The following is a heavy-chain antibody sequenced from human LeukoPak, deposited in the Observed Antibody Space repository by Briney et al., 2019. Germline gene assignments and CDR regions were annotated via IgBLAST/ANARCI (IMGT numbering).Heavy chain of an antibody. J-gene: IGHJ4*02. Sequence: SETLSLTCTVSGYSISSGYYWGWIRQPPGKGLEWIGSIYRSGSTYYNPSLKSRVTISVDTSKNQFSLKLSSVTAADTAVYYCARDSIVVVAATKAYYFDYWGQGTLVTVSS. V-gene: IGHV4-38-2*02. CDR2: IYRSGST. CDR3: ARDSIVVVAATKAYYFDY. CDR1: GYSISSGYY. D-gene: IGHD2-15*01.